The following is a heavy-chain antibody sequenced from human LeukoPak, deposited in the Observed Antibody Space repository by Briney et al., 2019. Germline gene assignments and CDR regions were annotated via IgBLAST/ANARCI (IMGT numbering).Heavy chain of an antibody. V-gene: IGHV3-53*01. J-gene: IGHJ4*02. CDR3: ARSYYYGSGTN. Sequence: PGGSLRLSCAASGFTVSNSYMSWVRQAPGKGLEGVSVIYSSGSTYYADSVKGRFTISRDNSKNTLYLQMNSLRAEDTAVYYCARSYYYGSGTNWGQGTLVTVSS. CDR1: GFTVSNSY. D-gene: IGHD3-10*01. CDR2: IYSSGST.